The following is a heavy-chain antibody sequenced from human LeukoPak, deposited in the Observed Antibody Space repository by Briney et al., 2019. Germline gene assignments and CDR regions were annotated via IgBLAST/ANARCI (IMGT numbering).Heavy chain of an antibody. V-gene: IGHV3-23*01. Sequence: GGSLRLSCAASGFTFGNYAMYWVRQAPGKGLEWVSGISGRGGGTYFADSVKGRFTISRDNSKNTLYMQMNSLRGDDTAVYYCAKASPYVDTLTGYSTPYNWFDPWGQGTLVTVSS. CDR2: ISGRGGGT. CDR3: AKASPYVDTLTGYSTPYNWFDP. D-gene: IGHD3-9*01. CDR1: GFTFGNYA. J-gene: IGHJ5*02.